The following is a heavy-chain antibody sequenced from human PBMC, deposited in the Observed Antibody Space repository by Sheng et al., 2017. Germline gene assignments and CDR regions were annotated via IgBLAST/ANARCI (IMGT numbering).Heavy chain of an antibody. V-gene: IGHV4-34*01. CDR2: YNHGGYT. Sequence: QVQLQQWGAGLLKPSETLSLTCVAYGGSFSGYYWSWVRQPPRKGRGVDWGKYNHGGYTNYKPSLKSRVTISVDTSKNQFSLKLSSVTAADTAVYYCARDPVDTPIDYWGQGTLVTVSS. J-gene: IGHJ4*02. CDR3: ARDPVDTPIDY. D-gene: IGHD5-18*01. CDR1: GGSFSGYY.